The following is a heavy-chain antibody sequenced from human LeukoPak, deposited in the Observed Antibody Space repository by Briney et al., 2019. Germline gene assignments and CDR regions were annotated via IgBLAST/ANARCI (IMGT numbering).Heavy chain of an antibody. CDR1: GGSFSGYY. J-gene: IGHJ4*02. CDR2: INHSGST. V-gene: IGHV4-34*01. D-gene: IGHD3-10*01. CDR3: ASSYYYGSGSLAPFGY. Sequence: SETLSLTCAVYGGSFSGYYWSWIRQPPGRGLEWIGEINHSGSTNYNPSLKSRVTISVDTSKNQFSLKLSSVTAADTAVYYCASSYYYGSGSLAPFGYWGQGTLVTVSS.